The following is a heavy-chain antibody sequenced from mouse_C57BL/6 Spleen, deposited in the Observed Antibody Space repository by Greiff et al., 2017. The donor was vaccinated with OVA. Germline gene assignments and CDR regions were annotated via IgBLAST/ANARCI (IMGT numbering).Heavy chain of an antibody. CDR3: ARGYYGSSSAWFAY. V-gene: IGHV1-52*01. Sequence: VQLQQPGAELVRPGSSVKLSCKASGYTFTSYWMHWVKQRPIQGLEWIGNIDPSDSETHYNQKFKDKATFTVDKSSSTAYMQLSSLTSEDSAVYYCARGYYGSSSAWFAYWGQGTLVTVSA. D-gene: IGHD1-1*01. CDR1: GYTFTSYW. CDR2: IDPSDSET. J-gene: IGHJ3*01.